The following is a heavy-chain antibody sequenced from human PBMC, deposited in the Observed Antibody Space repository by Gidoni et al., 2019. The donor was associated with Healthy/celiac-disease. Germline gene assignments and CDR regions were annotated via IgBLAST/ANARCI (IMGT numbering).Heavy chain of an antibody. CDR1: GFTFSSYS. V-gene: IGHV3-21*01. Sequence: EVQLVESGGGLVKPGGSLRLSCAASGFTFSSYSMNWVRQAPGKGLEWVSSISSSSSYINYADSVKGRFTISRDNAKNSLYLQMNSLRAEDTAVYYCARVEYYDILTGSYGMDVWGQGTTVTVSS. CDR3: ARVEYYDILTGSYGMDV. J-gene: IGHJ6*02. D-gene: IGHD3-9*01. CDR2: ISSSSSYI.